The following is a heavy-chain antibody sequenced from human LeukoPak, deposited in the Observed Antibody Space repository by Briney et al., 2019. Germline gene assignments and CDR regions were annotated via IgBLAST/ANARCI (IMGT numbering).Heavy chain of an antibody. J-gene: IGHJ4*02. V-gene: IGHV3-23*01. CDR1: GFTFSSYA. CDR3: AKISSSWDYFDY. D-gene: IGHD6-13*01. Sequence: GGSLRLSCAASGFTFSSYAMSWVRQAPGKGLEWVSPISSSGGSTYYADSVKGRFTISRDNSKNTLYLQMNSLRAEDMAVYYCAKISSSWDYFDYWGQGTLVTVSS. CDR2: ISSSGGST.